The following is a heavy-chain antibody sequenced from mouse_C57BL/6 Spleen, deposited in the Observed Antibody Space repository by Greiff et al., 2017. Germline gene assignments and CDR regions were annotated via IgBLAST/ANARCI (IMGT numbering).Heavy chain of an antibody. J-gene: IGHJ3*01. V-gene: IGHV6-3*01. Sequence: EVQLQQSGGGLVQPGGSMKLSCVASGFTFSNYWMNWVRQSPEKGLEWVAQIRLKSDNYATHYAESVKGRFTISRDDSKSSVYLQMNNLRAEDTGIYYCTGGSTTGFAYWGQGTLVTVSA. CDR2: IRLKSDNYAT. CDR3: TGGSTTGFAY. D-gene: IGHD1-1*01. CDR1: GFTFSNYW.